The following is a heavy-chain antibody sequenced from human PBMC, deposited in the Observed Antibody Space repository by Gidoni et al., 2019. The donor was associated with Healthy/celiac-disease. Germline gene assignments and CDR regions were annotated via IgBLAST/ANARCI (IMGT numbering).Heavy chain of an antibody. D-gene: IGHD6-19*01. CDR1: GFTFSSYS. J-gene: IGHJ4*02. Sequence: EVQLVESGGGLVKPGGSLRLSCAASGFTFSSYSMNWVRQAPGKGLEWVSSSSSSSSYIYYADSVKGRFTISRDNAKNSLYLQMNSLRAEDTAVYYCARVSGWRYFDYWGQGTLVTVSS. CDR3: ARVSGWRYFDY. CDR2: SSSSSSYI. V-gene: IGHV3-21*01.